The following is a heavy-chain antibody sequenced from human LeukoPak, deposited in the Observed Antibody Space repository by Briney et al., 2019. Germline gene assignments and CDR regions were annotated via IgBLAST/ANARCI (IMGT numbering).Heavy chain of an antibody. Sequence: SGGSLRLSCAASGFTFSSYAMSWVRQAPGKGLEWVSDINGSGGSTYYADSVKGRFTISRDNSKNTLYLQMNSLRAEDTAVYYCVPPGGQQLVQRWGQGTLVTVSS. CDR2: INGSGGST. J-gene: IGHJ4*02. CDR1: GFTFSSYA. CDR3: VPPGGQQLVQR. V-gene: IGHV3-23*01. D-gene: IGHD6-13*01.